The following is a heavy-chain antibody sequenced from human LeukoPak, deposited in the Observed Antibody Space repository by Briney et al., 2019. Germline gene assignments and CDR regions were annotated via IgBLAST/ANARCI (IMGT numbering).Heavy chain of an antibody. J-gene: IGHJ6*02. V-gene: IGHV3-11*01. CDR2: ISSSGSTI. CDR3: ARVRRDYSYLYYGMDV. D-gene: IGHD4-17*01. Sequence: PGGSLRLSCAASGFTFSDYYMSWIRQAPGKGLEWVSYISSSGSTIYYADSVKGRFTISRDNAKNSLYLQMNSPRAEDTAVYYCARVRRDYSYLYYGMDVWGQGTTVTVSS. CDR1: GFTFSDYY.